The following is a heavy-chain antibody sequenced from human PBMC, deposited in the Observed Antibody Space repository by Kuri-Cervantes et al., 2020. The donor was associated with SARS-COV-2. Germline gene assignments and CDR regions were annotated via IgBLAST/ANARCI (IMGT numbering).Heavy chain of an antibody. Sequence: ASVKVSCKASGYTFTSYGISWVRQAPGQGREWMGWISAYNGNTNYAQKLQGRVTMTTDTSTSTAYMELRSLRSDDTAVYYCARALVGATFEDAFDIWGQGTMVTVSS. D-gene: IGHD1-26*01. CDR1: GYTFTSYG. J-gene: IGHJ3*02. CDR3: ARALVGATFEDAFDI. V-gene: IGHV1-18*04. CDR2: ISAYNGNT.